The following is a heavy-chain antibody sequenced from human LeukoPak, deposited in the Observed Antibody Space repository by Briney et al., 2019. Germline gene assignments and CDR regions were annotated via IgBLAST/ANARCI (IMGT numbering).Heavy chain of an antibody. CDR3: ASTITVTTDY. CDR2: IYHSRST. D-gene: IGHD4-17*01. J-gene: IGHJ4*02. CDR1: GGSISSGGYY. V-gene: IGHV4-30-2*01. Sequence: PSETLSLTCTVSGGSISSGGYYWSWIRQPPGKGLEWIGYIYHSRSTYYNPSLKSRVTISVDRSKNQFSLKLSSVTAADTAVYYCASTITVTTDYWGQGTLVTVSS.